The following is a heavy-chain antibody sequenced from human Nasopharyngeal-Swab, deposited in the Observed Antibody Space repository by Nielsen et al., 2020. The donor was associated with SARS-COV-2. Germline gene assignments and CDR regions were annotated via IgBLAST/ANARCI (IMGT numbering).Heavy chain of an antibody. J-gene: IGHJ4*02. Sequence: GESLKISCAASGFTVSSNYMSWVRQAPGKGLEWVSVIYSGGSTYYADSVKGRFTISRDNSKNTLYLQMNSLRAEDTAVYYCARDHPPIEVAGTNYFDYWGQGTLVTVSS. CDR2: IYSGGST. CDR3: ARDHPPIEVAGTNYFDY. D-gene: IGHD6-13*01. V-gene: IGHV3-66*01. CDR1: GFTVSSNY.